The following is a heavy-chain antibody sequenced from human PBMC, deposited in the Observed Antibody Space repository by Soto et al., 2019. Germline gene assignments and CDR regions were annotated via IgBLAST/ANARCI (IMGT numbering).Heavy chain of an antibody. CDR2: INHSGST. D-gene: IGHD3-9*01. CDR1: GGSFSGYY. Sequence: SETLSLTCAVYGGSFSGYYWSWIRQPPGKGLEWIGEINHSGSTNYNPSLKSRVTISVDTSKNQFSLKLSSVTAADTAVYYCARRRRTSEYYDILTGYLPSYYFDYWGQGTLVTVSS. J-gene: IGHJ4*02. V-gene: IGHV4-34*01. CDR3: ARRRRTSEYYDILTGYLPSYYFDY.